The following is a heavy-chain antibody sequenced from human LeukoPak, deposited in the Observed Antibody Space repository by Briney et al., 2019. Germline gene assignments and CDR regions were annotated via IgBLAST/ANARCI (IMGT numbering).Heavy chain of an antibody. CDR3: ARVFRSGYSYVDI. J-gene: IGHJ3*02. CDR2: ISSSGSTI. Sequence: GGSLRLSCAASGFTISDYYMSWIRQAPGKGLEWVSYISSSGSTIYYADSVKGRFTISRDNAKNSLYLQMDSLRAEDTAVYYCARVFRSGYSYVDIWGQGTMVTVSS. V-gene: IGHV3-11*01. CDR1: GFTISDYY. D-gene: IGHD3-3*01.